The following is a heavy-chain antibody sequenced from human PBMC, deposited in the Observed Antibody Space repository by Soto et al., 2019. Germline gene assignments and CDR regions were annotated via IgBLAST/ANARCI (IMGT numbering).Heavy chain of an antibody. CDR1: NGSINRGGYY. D-gene: IGHD7-27*01. CDR3: ARDTGLAPTVWGY. J-gene: IGHJ4*03. V-gene: IGHV4-31*03. Sequence: QVQLQESGPGLVEPSQTLSLTCTISNGSINRGGYYWNWIRQFPGKGLEWIGYVYHSGSTHYNPSLRGRLTISIDTSKNQFSLRLISVTAADTALYYCARDTGLAPTVWGYWGHGTQVTVSS. CDR2: VYHSGST.